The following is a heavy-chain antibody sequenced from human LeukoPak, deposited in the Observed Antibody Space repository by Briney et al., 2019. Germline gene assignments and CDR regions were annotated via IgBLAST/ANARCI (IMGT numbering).Heavy chain of an antibody. CDR1: GGTFSSYA. J-gene: IGHJ6*04. CDR2: IIPIFGTA. CDR3: SGDCSGGSCPPGYYGMDV. Sequence: ASVTVSCKASGGTFSSYAISWVRQALGQGLEWMGGIIPIFGTANYAQKFQGRVTITADESTSTAYMELSSLRSEDTAVYYCSGDCSGGSCPPGYYGMDVWGKGTTVTVSS. D-gene: IGHD2-15*01. V-gene: IGHV1-69*13.